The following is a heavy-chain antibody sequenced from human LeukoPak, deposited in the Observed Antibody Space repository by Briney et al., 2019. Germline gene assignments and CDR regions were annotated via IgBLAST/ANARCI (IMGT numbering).Heavy chain of an antibody. Sequence: GGSLRLSCAASGFTFSSYAMHWVRQAPGKGLEWVAVISYDGSNKYYADSVKGRFTISRDNSKNTLYLQMNSLRAEDTAVYYCARDSGGGGYFDYWGQGTPATVSS. CDR3: ARDSGGGGYFDY. CDR1: GFTFSSYA. J-gene: IGHJ4*02. D-gene: IGHD3-22*01. V-gene: IGHV3-30*04. CDR2: ISYDGSNK.